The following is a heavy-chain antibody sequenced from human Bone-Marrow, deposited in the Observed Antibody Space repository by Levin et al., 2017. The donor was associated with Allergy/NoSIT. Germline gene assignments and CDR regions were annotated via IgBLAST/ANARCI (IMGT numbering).Heavy chain of an antibody. CDR1: GGSFSGYY. D-gene: IGHD2-2*01. V-gene: IGHV4-34*01. CDR2: INHSGST. J-gene: IGHJ6*03. CDR3: ARTLYGYCSSTSCYAGAGFIPNYYYYMDV. Sequence: PSETLSLTCAVYGGSFSGYYWSWIRQSPGKGLEWIGEINHSGSTNYNPSLKSRVTISVDTSKNQFSLKLSSVTAADTAVYYCARTLYGYCSSTSCYAGAGFIPNYYYYMDVWGKGTTVTVSS.